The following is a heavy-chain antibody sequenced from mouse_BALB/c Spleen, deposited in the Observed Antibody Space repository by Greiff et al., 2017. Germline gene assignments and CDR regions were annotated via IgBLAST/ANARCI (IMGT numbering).Heavy chain of an antibody. CDR3: ARAFTTDY. D-gene: IGHD1-1*01. J-gene: IGHJ2*01. CDR1: GYAFSSYW. V-gene: IGHV1-80*01. CDR2: IYPGDGDT. Sequence: VQLQQSGAELVRPGSSVTISCKASGYAFSSYWMNWVKQRPGQGLEWSGQIYPGDGDTNYTGMFTGKATLTADKSSSTAYMQLSSLTSEDSAVYFCARAFTTDYWGQGTTLTVSS.